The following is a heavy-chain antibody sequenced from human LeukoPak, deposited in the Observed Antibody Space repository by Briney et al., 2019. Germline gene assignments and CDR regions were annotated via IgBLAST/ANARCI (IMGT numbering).Heavy chain of an antibody. Sequence: PGESLRLSCAASGFTFTTYWMSWVRQLPGKGLEWVANINQDGTEKYYVDSVKGRFTISRDNAKNSRDLQMNSLRVEDTGIYYCVKVAKYYYGSETYYFFEHWGQGTPVTASS. J-gene: IGHJ4*02. D-gene: IGHD3-10*01. V-gene: IGHV3-7*01. CDR2: INQDGTEK. CDR1: GFTFTTYW. CDR3: VKVAKYYYGSETYYFFEH.